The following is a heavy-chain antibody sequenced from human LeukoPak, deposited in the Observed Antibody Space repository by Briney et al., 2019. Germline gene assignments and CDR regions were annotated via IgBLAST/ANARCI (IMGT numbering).Heavy chain of an antibody. Sequence: RSGGSLRLSCAASGFTFSSYSMNWVRQAPGKGLEWVSSISISSSYIYYADSVKGRFTITRDNAKNSLYLQMNSLRAEDTAVYYCARDAEITMVREVPDYWGQGTLVTVSS. CDR3: ARDAEITMVREVPDY. CDR1: GFTFSSYS. CDR2: ISISSSYI. D-gene: IGHD3-10*01. J-gene: IGHJ4*02. V-gene: IGHV3-21*01.